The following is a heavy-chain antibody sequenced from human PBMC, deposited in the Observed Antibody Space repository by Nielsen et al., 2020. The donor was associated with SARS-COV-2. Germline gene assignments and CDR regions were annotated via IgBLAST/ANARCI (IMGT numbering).Heavy chain of an antibody. CDR3: VRDTGAWDFDY. V-gene: IGHV3-9*01. Sequence: GGSLRLSCAASGFTFDDYAMHWVRQAPGKGLDWVSGISWNSGSIGYADSVKGRFTISRDNAKNSLYLQMYSLRAEDTAVYYCVRDTGAWDFDYWGQGTLITVSS. CDR1: GFTFDDYA. D-gene: IGHD1-26*01. J-gene: IGHJ4*02. CDR2: ISWNSGSI.